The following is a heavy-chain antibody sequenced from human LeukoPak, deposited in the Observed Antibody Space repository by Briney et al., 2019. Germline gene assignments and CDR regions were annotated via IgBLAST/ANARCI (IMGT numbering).Heavy chain of an antibody. D-gene: IGHD3-22*01. CDR1: GFTFSSYA. V-gene: IGHV3-23*01. J-gene: IGHJ3*02. CDR3: ARGGNYYDNSGYHPRGAFDI. CDR2: ISGSGGST. Sequence: GGSLRLSCAASGFTFSSYAMSWVRQAPGKGLEWVSAISGSGGSTYYADSVKGRFTISRDNSKNTLYLQMNSLRAEDTAVYYCARGGNYYDNSGYHPRGAFDIWGQGTMVTVSS.